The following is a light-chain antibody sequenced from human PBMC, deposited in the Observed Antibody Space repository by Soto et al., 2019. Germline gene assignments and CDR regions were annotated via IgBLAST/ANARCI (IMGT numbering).Light chain of an antibody. J-gene: IGLJ3*02. CDR1: SGHSSNA. V-gene: IGLV4-69*01. Sequence: QSVLTQSPSASASLGASVTVTCTLSSGHSSNAVAWHQQQPEKGPRYLMRLNSDGSHSKGDGIPDRFTGSSSGAGRYLTISSLQSEDEADYYCQTWGTGIVVFGGGTKVTVL. CDR3: QTWGTGIVV. CDR2: LNSDGSH.